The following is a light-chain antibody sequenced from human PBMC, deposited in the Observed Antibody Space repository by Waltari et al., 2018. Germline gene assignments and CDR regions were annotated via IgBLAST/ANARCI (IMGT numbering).Light chain of an antibody. CDR1: SSDVGAHNF. Sequence: QSALTQPRSVSGSPGQPVPIPCTGPSSDVGAHNFVSCYQPPPDKAPNLIIYDIHKRPSGVPDRFSGSKSGNTASLTISGLQAEDEADYYCCSCVGRNIYWVFGGGTKLTVL. CDR2: DIH. J-gene: IGLJ3*02. CDR3: CSCVGRNIYWV. V-gene: IGLV2-11*01.